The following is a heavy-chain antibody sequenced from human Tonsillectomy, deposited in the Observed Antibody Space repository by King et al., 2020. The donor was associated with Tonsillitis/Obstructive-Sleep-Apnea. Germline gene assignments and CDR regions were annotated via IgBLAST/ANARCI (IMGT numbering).Heavy chain of an antibody. Sequence: VQLVESGGAFVKPGGSLRLSCAASGFTLSKAWMSWVRQAPGKGLEWVGRIKSKTDGGTADHAAPAKGRFTISRDDSETQLYLQMNSLKTEDTAVYYCTAATIPRGGAFDIWGQGTMVTISS. D-gene: IGHD2-2*02. CDR3: TAATIPRGGAFDI. CDR2: IKSKTDGGTA. CDR1: GFTLSKAW. J-gene: IGHJ3*02. V-gene: IGHV3-15*02.